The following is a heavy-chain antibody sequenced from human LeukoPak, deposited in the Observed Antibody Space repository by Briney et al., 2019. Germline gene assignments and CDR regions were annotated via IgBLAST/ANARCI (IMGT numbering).Heavy chain of an antibody. V-gene: IGHV4-39*01. Sequence: PSETLSLTCTVSGGSISSSSYYWAWIRQPPGKGLEWIGTIYYTGTTYYNPSLKSRVTISVDTSKNQFSLKLSSMTAVDTAVYYCARSVPSVDRSLFDYWGQGTLVTVSS. D-gene: IGHD3-22*01. J-gene: IGHJ4*02. CDR1: GGSISSSSYY. CDR3: ARSVPSVDRSLFDY. CDR2: IYYTGTT.